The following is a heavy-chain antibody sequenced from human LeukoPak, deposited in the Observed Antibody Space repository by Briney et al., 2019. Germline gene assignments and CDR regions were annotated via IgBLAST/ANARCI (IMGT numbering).Heavy chain of an antibody. CDR1: GGSISSYY. V-gene: IGHV4-4*07. Sequence: SETLSLTCTVSGGSISSYYWSWIRQPAGKGLEWIGRIYTSGSTNYNPSLKSRVTMSVDTSKNQFSLKLSSVTAADTAVYYCARDLRHIVVVTAKTDAFDIWGQGTLVTVSS. J-gene: IGHJ4*02. D-gene: IGHD2-21*02. CDR3: ARDLRHIVVVTAKTDAFDI. CDR2: IYTSGST.